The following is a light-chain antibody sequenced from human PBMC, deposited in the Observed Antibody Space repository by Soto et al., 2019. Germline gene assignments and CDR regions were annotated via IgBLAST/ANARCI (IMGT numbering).Light chain of an antibody. J-gene: IGLJ2*01. CDR2: ANN. Sequence: QSVLTQPPSVSGAPGQRVTISCTGISSNIGSPFDVHWYQHLPGTAPRLLIYANNNRPSGVPDRFSGSKSGTSASLAITGLQGDDEADYYCQSFDSRLSAPVFGGGTKLTVL. V-gene: IGLV1-40*01. CDR3: QSFDSRLSAPV. CDR1: SSNIGSPFD.